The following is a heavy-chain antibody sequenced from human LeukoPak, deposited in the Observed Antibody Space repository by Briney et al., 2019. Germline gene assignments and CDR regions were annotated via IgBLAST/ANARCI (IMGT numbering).Heavy chain of an antibody. CDR2: ICSSGRST. CDR1: GVTFNNYA. D-gene: IGHD5-24*01. CDR3: AKRRRDNAPAIDY. V-gene: IGHV3-23*01. Sequence: PGGSLRLSCAASGVTFNNYAMTWVRQALGKGLEWVSSICSSGRSTYSADSAKGRFTISRDNSKNTLYLQMNSLRVEDTAVYYCAKRRRDNAPAIDYWGQGTLVTVSS. J-gene: IGHJ4*02.